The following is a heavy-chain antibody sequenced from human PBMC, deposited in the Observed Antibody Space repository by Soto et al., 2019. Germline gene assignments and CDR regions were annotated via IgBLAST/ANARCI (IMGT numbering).Heavy chain of an antibody. J-gene: IGHJ6*02. CDR3: ARTRIQLWFPGRQQLEGYRDYYYYYGMDV. D-gene: IGHD5-18*01. CDR2: IIPIFGTA. Sequence: ASVKVSCKGCGGTFSSYAISWVRQAPGRGLEWMGGIIPIFGTANYAQKFQGRVTITADESTSTAYMELSSLRSEDTAVYYCARTRIQLWFPGRQQLEGYRDYYYYYGMDVWGQGTTVTV. CDR1: GGTFSSYA. V-gene: IGHV1-69*13.